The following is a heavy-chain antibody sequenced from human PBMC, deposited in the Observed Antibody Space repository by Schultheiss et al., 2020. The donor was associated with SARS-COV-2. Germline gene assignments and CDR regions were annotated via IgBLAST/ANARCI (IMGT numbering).Heavy chain of an antibody. V-gene: IGHV4-30-4*08. CDR3: ARDIVVPAAGYGMDV. CDR1: GGSISSSSYY. J-gene: IGHJ6*02. D-gene: IGHD2-2*01. Sequence: SETLSLTCTVSGGSISSSSYYWSWIRQPPGKGLEWIGYIYYSGSTYYNPSLKSRVTISVDTSKNQFSLNLSSVTAADTAVYYCARDIVVPAAGYGMDVWGQGTTVTVSS. CDR2: IYYSGST.